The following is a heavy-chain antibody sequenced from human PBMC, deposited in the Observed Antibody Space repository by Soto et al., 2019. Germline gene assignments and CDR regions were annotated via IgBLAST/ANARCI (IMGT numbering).Heavy chain of an antibody. CDR2: ISSNGVGT. V-gene: IGHV3-64*01. Sequence: EVQLAESGGGLAQPGGSLRLSCAASGFTLRGLALVWFRQAPGKGLEYVSGISSNGVGTYYANSVQGRFTISRDNSKNTVYLQMGSLRPEDMAVYYCARRARPDFYYMDVWGKGTTVIVS. J-gene: IGHJ6*03. CDR3: ARRARPDFYYMDV. CDR1: GFTLRGLA. D-gene: IGHD6-6*01.